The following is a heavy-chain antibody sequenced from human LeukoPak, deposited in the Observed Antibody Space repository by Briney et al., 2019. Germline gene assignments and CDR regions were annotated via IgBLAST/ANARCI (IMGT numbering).Heavy chain of an antibody. D-gene: IGHD4-17*01. Sequence: ASVKVSCKASGYTFTSYYMHWVRQAPGQGLEWMGIINPSGGSTSYAQKFQGRVTMTRDTSASTVYMELSSLRSEDTAVYYCARETEETLTSAPHFDYWGQGTLVTVSS. CDR2: INPSGGST. CDR3: ARETEETLTSAPHFDY. J-gene: IGHJ4*02. CDR1: GYTFTSYY. V-gene: IGHV1-46*01.